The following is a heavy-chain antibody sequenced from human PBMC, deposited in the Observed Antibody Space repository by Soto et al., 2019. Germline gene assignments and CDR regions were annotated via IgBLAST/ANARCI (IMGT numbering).Heavy chain of an antibody. V-gene: IGHV1-46*01. Sequence: XSVKVSCTASGYPFTSYYMHWVRQAPGQGLEWMGIINPSGGSTSYAQKFQGRVTMTRDTSTSTVYMELSSLRSEDTAVYYCARPDTTFGVVRWFDPCGQRTLVTVSS. D-gene: IGHD3-3*01. CDR3: ARPDTTFGVVRWFDP. CDR1: GYPFTSYY. J-gene: IGHJ5*02. CDR2: INPSGGST.